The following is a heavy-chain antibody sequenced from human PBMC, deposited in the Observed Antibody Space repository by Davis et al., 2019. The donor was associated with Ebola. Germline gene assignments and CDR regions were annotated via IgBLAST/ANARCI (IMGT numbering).Heavy chain of an antibody. V-gene: IGHV1-46*01. J-gene: IGHJ4*02. Sequence: GESRKISCAASGFTFSGSAMHWVRQAPGQGLEWMGIINPSGGSTSYAQKFQGRVTMTRDTSTSTVYMELSSLRSEDTAVYYCARETAVAGWGFDYWGQGTLVTVSS. CDR1: GFTFSGSA. CDR2: INPSGGST. D-gene: IGHD6-19*01. CDR3: ARETAVAGWGFDY.